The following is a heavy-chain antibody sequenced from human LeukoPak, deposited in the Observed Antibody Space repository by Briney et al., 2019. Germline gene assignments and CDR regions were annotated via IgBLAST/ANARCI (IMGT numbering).Heavy chain of an antibody. CDR1: TFPFSSYG. D-gene: IGHD2-15*01. J-gene: IGHJ3*02. Sequence: GGSLRLSCGASTFPFSSYGMSWVRQAPGKGLEWVSAISGRGGSTYYADSVKGRFTISRDNSKNSLYLQMNSLRADDTAVYYCAKDGYCSAGSCFSANDAFDIWGQGTMVTVSS. CDR3: AKDGYCSAGSCFSANDAFDI. CDR2: ISGRGGST. V-gene: IGHV3-23*01.